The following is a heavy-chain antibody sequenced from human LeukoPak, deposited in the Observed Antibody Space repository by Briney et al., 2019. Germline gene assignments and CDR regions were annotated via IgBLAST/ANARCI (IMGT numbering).Heavy chain of an antibody. D-gene: IGHD6-13*01. Sequence: GESLKISCKGSGYSFTSYWIGWVRQMPGKGLEWMGIIYPGDSDTRYSPSFQGQVTISVDKSISTAYLQWSSLKASDTATYYCARNRAQYSSSSDYWGQGTLVTVSS. V-gene: IGHV5-51*01. CDR1: GYSFTSYW. CDR2: IYPGDSDT. J-gene: IGHJ4*02. CDR3: ARNRAQYSSSSDY.